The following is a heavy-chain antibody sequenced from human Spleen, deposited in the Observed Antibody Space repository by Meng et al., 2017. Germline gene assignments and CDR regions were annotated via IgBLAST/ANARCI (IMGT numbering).Heavy chain of an antibody. D-gene: IGHD6-6*01. V-gene: IGHV3-48*03. CDR2: ITSSGGAI. CDR1: GFSLNYYG. Sequence: VQLVESGGGVVQPGRSLRLSCATSGFSLNYYGVHWVRQAPGKGLEWLSYITSSGGAIYYADSVKGRFTTSRDNAKNSLYLQMHSLRAEDTAVYYCARRSSAFDYWGQGTLVTVSS. J-gene: IGHJ4*02. CDR3: ARRSSAFDY.